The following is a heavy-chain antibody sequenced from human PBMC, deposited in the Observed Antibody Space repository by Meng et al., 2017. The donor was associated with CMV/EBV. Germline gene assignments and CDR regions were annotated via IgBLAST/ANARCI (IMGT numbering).Heavy chain of an antibody. CDR1: GGSFSGYY. CDR3: ARYGGNPGGFDY. J-gene: IGHJ4*02. D-gene: IGHD4/OR15-4a*01. V-gene: IGHV4-34*01. CDR2: INHSGST. Sequence: TCAVYGGSFSGYYWSGIRQPPGKGLEWIGEINHSGSTNYNPSLKSRVTISVDTSKNQFSLKLSSATAADTAVYYCARYGGNPGGFDYWGQGTLVTVSS.